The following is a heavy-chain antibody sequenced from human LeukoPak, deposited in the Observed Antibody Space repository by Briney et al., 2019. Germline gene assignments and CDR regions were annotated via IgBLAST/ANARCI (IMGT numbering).Heavy chain of an antibody. J-gene: IGHJ4*02. V-gene: IGHV3-49*03. CDR3: TSAEYSGSYEATYYFDY. D-gene: IGHD1-26*01. CDR2: IRSKAYGGPT. Sequence: GGSLRLSCTASGFTFGDYAMSWFRQAPGKGLEWVGFIRSKAYGGPTEYAASVKGRFTISRDDSKSIAYLQMNSLKTEDTAVYYCTSAEYSGSYEATYYFDYWGQGTLVTVSS. CDR1: GFTFGDYA.